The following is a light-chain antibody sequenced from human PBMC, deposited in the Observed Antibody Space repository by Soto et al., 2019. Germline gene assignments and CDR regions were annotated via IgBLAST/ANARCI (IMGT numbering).Light chain of an antibody. J-gene: IGLJ3*02. CDR2: YDN. Sequence: SYELTQPPSVSVASGRTASITCEGDNIGGRRDGVHWYRQKPGQAPVVVLFYDNERLSGIPERFSGSNSGSTATLTISRVEAGDEVDYYCQVWDSSSEHWVFGGGTKLTV. V-gene: IGLV3-21*04. CDR3: QVWDSSSEHWV. CDR1: NIGGRR.